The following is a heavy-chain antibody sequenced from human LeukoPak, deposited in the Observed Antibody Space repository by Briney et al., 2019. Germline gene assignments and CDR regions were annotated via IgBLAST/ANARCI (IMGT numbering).Heavy chain of an antibody. CDR3: ARSPRIAAAGEYYFDY. Sequence: GGSLRLSCAASGFTFSSYGMHWVRQAPGKGLEWVAVIWYNGSNKYYADSVKGRFTISRDNSKNTLYLQMNSLRAEDTAVYYCARSPRIAAAGEYYFDYWGQRTLVTVSS. D-gene: IGHD6-13*01. V-gene: IGHV3-33*01. J-gene: IGHJ4*02. CDR1: GFTFSSYG. CDR2: IWYNGSNK.